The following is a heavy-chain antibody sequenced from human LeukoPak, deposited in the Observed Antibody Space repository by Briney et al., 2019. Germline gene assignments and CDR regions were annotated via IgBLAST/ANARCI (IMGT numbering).Heavy chain of an antibody. CDR1: GGTFSSYA. V-gene: IGHV1-69*13. J-gene: IGHJ4*02. Sequence: SVKVSCKASGGTFSSYAISWVRQSPGQGLEWMGGIIPIFGTANYAQKFQGRVTITADESTSTAYMELSSLRSEDTAVYYCARGGVGAFTRGFDYWGQGTLVTVSS. CDR2: IIPIFGTA. D-gene: IGHD1-26*01. CDR3: ARGGVGAFTRGFDY.